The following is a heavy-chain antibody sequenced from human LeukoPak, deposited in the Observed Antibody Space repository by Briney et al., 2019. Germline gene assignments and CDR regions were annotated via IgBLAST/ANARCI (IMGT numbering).Heavy chain of an antibody. CDR1: GFTFSTYG. V-gene: IGHV3-33*01. J-gene: IGHJ4*02. D-gene: IGHD2-15*01. Sequence: GRSLRLSCAASGFTFSTYGMHWVRQAPGKGLEWVALIRNDEINKYYADSVKGRFTISRDNSKNTLLLQMDSLRAEDTAVYYCARDIGDCSSGTCYSDYFDYWGQGTLVTVSP. CDR2: IRNDEINK. CDR3: ARDIGDCSSGTCYSDYFDY.